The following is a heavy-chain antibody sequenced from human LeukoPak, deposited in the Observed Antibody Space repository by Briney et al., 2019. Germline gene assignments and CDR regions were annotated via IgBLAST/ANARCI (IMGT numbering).Heavy chain of an antibody. Sequence: KPSQTLSLTCTVSGGSISSGGYYWSWIRQHPGKGLEWIGYIYYSGSTYYNPSLKSRVTISVDTSKNQFSLKLSSVTAADTAVYYCARGVWTPYYFDYWGQGTLVTVSS. V-gene: IGHV4-31*03. D-gene: IGHD3/OR15-3a*01. CDR1: GGSISSGGYY. CDR2: IYYSGST. J-gene: IGHJ4*02. CDR3: ARGVWTPYYFDY.